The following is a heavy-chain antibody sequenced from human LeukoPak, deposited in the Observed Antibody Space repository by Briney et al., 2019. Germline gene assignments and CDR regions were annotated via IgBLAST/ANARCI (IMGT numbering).Heavy chain of an antibody. J-gene: IGHJ4*02. V-gene: IGHV3-23*01. CDR2: ISPSGDIT. CDR1: EFILSRYA. Sequence: PGGSLRLSCVAYEFILSRYAVSWVRQAPGKGLEWVSGISPSGDITYYADSVKGRFTISRDNSKNTLYLEVISLTAEDTAVYYCAKDDAWLRFGEWSQGTLVTVSS. CDR3: AKDDAWLRFGE. D-gene: IGHD3-10*01.